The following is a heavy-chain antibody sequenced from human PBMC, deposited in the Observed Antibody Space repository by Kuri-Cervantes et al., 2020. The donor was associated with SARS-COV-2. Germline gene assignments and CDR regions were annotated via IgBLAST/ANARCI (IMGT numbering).Heavy chain of an antibody. CDR1: GYTFTSYD. D-gene: IGHD3-22*01. CDR3: ARDLDVIVVITPLGY. CDR2: MNPNSGGT. J-gene: IGHJ4*02. Sequence: ASVKVSCKASGYTFTSYDINWVRQATGQGLEWMGWMNPNSGGTNYAQKFQGRVTMTRDTSISTAYMELSRLRSDDTAVYNCARDLDVIVVITPLGYWGQGTLVTVSS. V-gene: IGHV1-2*02.